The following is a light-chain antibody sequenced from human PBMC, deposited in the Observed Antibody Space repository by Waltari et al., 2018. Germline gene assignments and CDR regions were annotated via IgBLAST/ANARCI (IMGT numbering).Light chain of an antibody. CDR1: SLRSYY. Sequence: SSELTQDPAVSVALGQPVRITCQGDSLRSYYAHWYQQKPGQAPVLVIYGKNNRPSGIPDRFSGSSSGNTASLTITGAQAEDEADYYCNSRDSSGNLWVFGGGTKLTVL. J-gene: IGLJ3*02. CDR2: GKN. V-gene: IGLV3-19*01. CDR3: NSRDSSGNLWV.